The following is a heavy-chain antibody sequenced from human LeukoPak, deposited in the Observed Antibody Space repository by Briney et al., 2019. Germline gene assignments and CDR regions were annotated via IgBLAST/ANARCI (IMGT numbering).Heavy chain of an antibody. J-gene: IGHJ4*02. Sequence: ASVKVSCKASGYTFTDHYMHWVRQAPGQGLEWMGWINGKRGDTNYAQNFQDRVTMTRDTSTSTVYMELSRLTVDDTAVYYCARDHDWGVDYWGQGTLVTVSS. CDR2: INGKRGDT. CDR1: GYTFTDHY. D-gene: IGHD7-27*01. V-gene: IGHV1-2*02. CDR3: ARDHDWGVDY.